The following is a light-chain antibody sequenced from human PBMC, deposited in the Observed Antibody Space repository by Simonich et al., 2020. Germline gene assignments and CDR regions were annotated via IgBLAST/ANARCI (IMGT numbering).Light chain of an antibody. V-gene: IGLV2-23*01. CDR3: CSYAGSSTWV. CDR1: NSDVGDYNL. J-gene: IGLJ3*02. CDR2: EGS. Sequence: QSALNQPAPVSGAPGQSITIPCTGTNSDVGDYNLVSWYQQHPGKAPKLMIYEGSKRPSGVSNRFSGSKSGNTASLTISGLQAEDEADYYCCSYAGSSTWVFGGGTKLTVL.